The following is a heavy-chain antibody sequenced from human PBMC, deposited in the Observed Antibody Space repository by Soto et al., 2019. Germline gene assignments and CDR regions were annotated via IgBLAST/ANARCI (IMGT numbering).Heavy chain of an antibody. J-gene: IGHJ4*02. Sequence: SETLSLTCSLSGASITSTTYFWAWIRKTPGKKLEWVGRIYYSDKTHYNSSLKSRASISVDRSRNQFSLEVKSVTAADTAVYYCAKNLPRTGRFDDWGQGTVVT. CDR2: IYYSDKT. V-gene: IGHV4-39*01. CDR1: GASITSTTYF. CDR3: AKNLPRTGRFDD.